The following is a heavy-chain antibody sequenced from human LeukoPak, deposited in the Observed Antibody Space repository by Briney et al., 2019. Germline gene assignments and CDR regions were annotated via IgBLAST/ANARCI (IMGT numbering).Heavy chain of an antibody. CDR3: ARDTYYYDSSGYWADY. CDR1: GGSISSYY. J-gene: IGHJ4*02. V-gene: IGHV4-4*07. D-gene: IGHD3-22*01. Sequence: SETLSLTCTVSGGSISSYYWSWIRQPAGKGLEWIGRIYTSGSTNYNPSLESRVTMSVDTSKNQFSLKLSSVTAADTAVYYCARDTYYYDSSGYWADYWGQGTLVTVSS. CDR2: IYTSGST.